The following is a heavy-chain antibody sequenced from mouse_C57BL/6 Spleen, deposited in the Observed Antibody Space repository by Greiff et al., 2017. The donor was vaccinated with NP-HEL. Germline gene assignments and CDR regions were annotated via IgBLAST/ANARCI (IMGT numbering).Heavy chain of an antibody. V-gene: IGHV1-81*01. CDR1: GYTFTSYG. CDR3: AEDYSNFPFDY. CDR2: IYTRSGNT. Sequence: VQLQQSGAELARPGASVKLSCKASGYTFTSYGISWVKQRTGQGLEWIGEIYTRSGNTYYNEKFKGKATLTADKSSSTAYMELRSLTSEDSAVYFCAEDYSNFPFDYWGQGTTLTVSS. J-gene: IGHJ2*01. D-gene: IGHD2-5*01.